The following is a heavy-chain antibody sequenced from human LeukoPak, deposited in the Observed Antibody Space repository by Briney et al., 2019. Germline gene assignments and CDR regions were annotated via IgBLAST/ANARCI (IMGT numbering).Heavy chain of an antibody. D-gene: IGHD2-15*01. V-gene: IGHV3-20*04. J-gene: IGHJ6*03. Sequence: GGSLRLSCAASGFTFDDYGMSWVRQAPGKGLEWVSGINWNGGSTGCADSVKGRFTISRDNAKNSLYLQMNRLRAEDTALYYCARDNVEYCSGGSCYSDYYYYYMDVWGKGTTVTVSS. CDR1: GFTFDDYG. CDR3: ARDNVEYCSGGSCYSDYYYYYMDV. CDR2: INWNGGST.